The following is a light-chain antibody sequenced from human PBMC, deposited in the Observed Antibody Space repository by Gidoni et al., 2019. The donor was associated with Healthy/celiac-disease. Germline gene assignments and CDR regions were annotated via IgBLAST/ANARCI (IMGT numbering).Light chain of an antibody. V-gene: IGKV1-12*01. J-gene: IGKJ5*01. CDR3: QQANSFPIT. CDR2: GAS. CDR1: QNIITW. Sequence: DIQMTQSPSSVSASVGDRVTITCRASQNIITWLAWYQQKPGKAPKLLIYGASTLHGGVPSRFSGSGSGTEFTLTISSLQPEDFATYYCQQANSFPITFGQGTRLEL.